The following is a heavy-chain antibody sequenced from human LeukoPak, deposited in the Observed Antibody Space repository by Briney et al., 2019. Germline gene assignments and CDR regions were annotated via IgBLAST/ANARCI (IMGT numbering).Heavy chain of an antibody. CDR1: GGTFSSYA. D-gene: IGHD3-22*01. CDR3: ARDYYDSRAFDY. Sequence: ASVKVSCKASGGTFSSYAISWVRQAPGQGLEWMGGIIPIFGTANYAQKFQGRVTITADESTSTAYMELSSLRSEDTAVYYCARDYYDSRAFDYWGQGTLVTVSS. J-gene: IGHJ4*02. V-gene: IGHV1-69*13. CDR2: IIPIFGTA.